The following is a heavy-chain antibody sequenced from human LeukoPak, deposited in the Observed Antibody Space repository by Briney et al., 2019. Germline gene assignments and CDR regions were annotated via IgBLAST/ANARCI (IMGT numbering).Heavy chain of an antibody. V-gene: IGHV3-48*04. CDR2: ISSSSSTI. CDR1: GFTFSSYS. D-gene: IGHD2-2*01. Sequence: GGSLRLSCAASGFTFSSYSMNWVRQAPGKGLEWVSCISSSSSTIYYADSVKGRFTISRDNDKNSLCLQMNRLNAEDTAVYYCATGYCSSTSCPDYWGQGTLVTVSS. J-gene: IGHJ4*02. CDR3: ATGYCSSTSCPDY.